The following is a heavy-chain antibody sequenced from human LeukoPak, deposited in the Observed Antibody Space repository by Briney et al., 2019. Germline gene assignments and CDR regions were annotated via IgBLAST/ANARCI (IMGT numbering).Heavy chain of an antibody. Sequence: SGTLSLTCTVSGGSISSCSYYWGWIRQPPGKVLEWIGSIYYSGSTYYNPSLKCRVTISVDTSKNQFYLKLSSVTAADTAVYYCARHVASTASRYYFDYWGQGTLVTVSS. CDR2: IYYSGST. D-gene: IGHD5-18*01. CDR3: ARHVASTASRYYFDY. CDR1: GGSISSCSYY. J-gene: IGHJ4*02. V-gene: IGHV4-39*01.